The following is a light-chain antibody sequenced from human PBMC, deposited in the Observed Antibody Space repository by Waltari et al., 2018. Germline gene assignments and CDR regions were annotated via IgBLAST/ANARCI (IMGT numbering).Light chain of an antibody. CDR3: QSVDSDGISVL. CDR1: GLSQHY. Sequence: SYELTQPPSVSVSPGQTAMITCPGDGLSQHYAYWHQQKPGQAPVQVIYKDTERPSGIPQRFSGSSSGTTATLTITGVQAEDEADYYCQSVDSDGISVLFGGGTKLTVL. J-gene: IGLJ3*02. CDR2: KDT. V-gene: IGLV3-25*03.